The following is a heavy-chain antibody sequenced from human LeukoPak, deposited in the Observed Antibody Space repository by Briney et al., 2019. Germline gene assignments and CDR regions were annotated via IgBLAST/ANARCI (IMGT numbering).Heavy chain of an antibody. V-gene: IGHV3-23*01. Sequence: GGSLRLSCATSGFTFSSYAMSWVRQAPGKGLEWVSGIGASGGSTYYADSVKGRFTISRDNSKNTLYLQMNSLRDEDTAVFYCARDRYSTSGSGFDYWGQGTLVTVSS. D-gene: IGHD6-6*01. CDR2: IGASGGST. CDR3: ARDRYSTSGSGFDY. CDR1: GFTFSSYA. J-gene: IGHJ4*02.